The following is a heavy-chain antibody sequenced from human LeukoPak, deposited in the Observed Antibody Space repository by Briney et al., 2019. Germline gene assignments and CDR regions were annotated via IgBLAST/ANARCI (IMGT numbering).Heavy chain of an antibody. J-gene: IGHJ6*02. V-gene: IGHV1-18*01. CDR2: ISAYNGNT. Sequence: GASVKVSCKASGYTFTSYGISWVRQAPGQGLEWMGWISAYNGNTNYAQKLQGRVTMTTDTSTSTAYMELRSLRSDDTAVYYCARFYYTVTTGVYYYGMDVWGQGTTVTVSS. CDR3: ARFYYTVTTGVYYYGMDV. CDR1: GYTFTSYG. D-gene: IGHD4-17*01.